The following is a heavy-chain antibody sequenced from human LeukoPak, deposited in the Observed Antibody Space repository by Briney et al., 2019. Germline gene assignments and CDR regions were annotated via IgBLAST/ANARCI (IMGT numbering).Heavy chain of an antibody. D-gene: IGHD3-3*01. CDR2: IYTSGST. CDR1: GDSISSYY. Sequence: SETLSLTCTVSGDSISSYYWSWIRQPAGKGLEWIGRIYTSGSTNYNPSLKSRVTMSVDTSKNQFSLKLSSVTAADTAVYYCARDRPYDFWSGYYTVFDYWGQGTLVTVSS. CDR3: ARDRPYDFWSGYYTVFDY. J-gene: IGHJ4*02. V-gene: IGHV4-4*07.